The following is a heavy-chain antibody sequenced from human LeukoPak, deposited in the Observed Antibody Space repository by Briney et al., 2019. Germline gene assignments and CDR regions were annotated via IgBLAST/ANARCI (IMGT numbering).Heavy chain of an antibody. V-gene: IGHV3-23*01. CDR3: AKNRGPLDI. D-gene: IGHD3-10*01. CDR1: GFTFSDFA. J-gene: IGHJ3*02. CDR2: IDAAGT. Sequence: GGSLRLSCAASGFTFSDFAMTWVRQATGKGLEWVSSIDAAGTYYADSVKGRFTISRDNSKNTVYLQLNSLRVDDTAVYYCAKNRGPLDIRGQGTMVIVTS.